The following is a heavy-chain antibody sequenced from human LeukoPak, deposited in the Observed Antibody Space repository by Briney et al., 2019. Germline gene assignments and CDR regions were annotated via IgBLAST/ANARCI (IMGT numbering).Heavy chain of an antibody. CDR1: GFTFSNFG. Sequence: GGSLRLSCAASGFTFSNFGMHWVRQAPGKGLEWVAVIWYDGSNKYYGESVKGRFTISRDNSKNTLYLQMNGLRVEDTAVYYCAKDKGQQLLLNWFDPWGQGTLVTVSS. V-gene: IGHV3-33*06. CDR3: AKDKGQQLLLNWFDP. CDR2: IWYDGSNK. D-gene: IGHD2-2*01. J-gene: IGHJ5*02.